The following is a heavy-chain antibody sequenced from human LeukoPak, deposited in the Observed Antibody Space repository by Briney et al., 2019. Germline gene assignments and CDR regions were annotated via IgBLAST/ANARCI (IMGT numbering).Heavy chain of an antibody. D-gene: IGHD3-22*01. Sequence: GGSLRLSCAASGFIFSSHGMHWVRQAPGKGLEWVAVISYDGSNKYYADSVKGRFTISRDNSKNTLYLQMNSLRAEDTAVYYCAKGATYYYDSSGYEIDYWGQGTLVTVSS. CDR2: ISYDGSNK. CDR1: GFIFSSHG. V-gene: IGHV3-30*18. J-gene: IGHJ4*02. CDR3: AKGATYYYDSSGYEIDY.